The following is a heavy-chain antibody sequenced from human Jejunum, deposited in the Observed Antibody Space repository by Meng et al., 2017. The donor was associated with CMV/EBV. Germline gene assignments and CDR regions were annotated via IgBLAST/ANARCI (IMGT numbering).Heavy chain of an antibody. V-gene: IGHV4-59*01. CDR3: ARLYGSSSDSPFDP. Sequence: SGVSMSRYYWTWIRQSPGRRLEWIGYISHSGGTSRNPSLKSRVTMSADTSKSQLSLTLTSVTAADTAVYYCARLYGSSSDSPFDPWGQGTLVTVSS. J-gene: IGHJ5*02. CDR2: ISHSGGT. D-gene: IGHD6-6*01. CDR1: GVSMSRYY.